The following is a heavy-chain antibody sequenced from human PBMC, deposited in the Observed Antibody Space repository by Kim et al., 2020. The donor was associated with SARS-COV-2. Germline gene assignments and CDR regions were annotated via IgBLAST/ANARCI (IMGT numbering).Heavy chain of an antibody. D-gene: IGHD3-10*01. V-gene: IGHV3-23*01. CDR2: ISGGGGST. Sequence: GGSLRLSCAASGFTFTNYAMGWVRRTPEKGLEWVSAISGGGGSTKYAASVEGRFIISRDNSKNTLYLQMNSLRADDTAVYYCAKDSVPSIYYFYYVDL. J-gene: IGHJ6*03. CDR1: GFTFTNYA. CDR3: AKDSVPSIYYFYYVDL.